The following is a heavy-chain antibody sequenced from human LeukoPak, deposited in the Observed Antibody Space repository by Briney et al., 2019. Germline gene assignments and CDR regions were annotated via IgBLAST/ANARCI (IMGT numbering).Heavy chain of an antibody. V-gene: IGHV1-18*01. J-gene: IGHJ5*02. Sequence: GASVKVSCKASGYTFTSYGISWVRQAPGQGLERMGWISAYNGNTNYAQKLRGRVTMTTDTSTSTAYMELRSLRSDDTAVYYCARDLIDDSSGYLENWFDPWGQGTLVTVSS. CDR2: ISAYNGNT. CDR1: GYTFTSYG. CDR3: ARDLIDDSSGYLENWFDP. D-gene: IGHD3-22*01.